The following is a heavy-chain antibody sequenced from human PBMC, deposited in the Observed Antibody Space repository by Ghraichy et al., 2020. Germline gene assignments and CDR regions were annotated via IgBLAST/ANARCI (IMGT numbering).Heavy chain of an antibody. CDR3: ARGSTMVRGVPGFDY. CDR1: GFTFISYT. CDR2: FISSSSFI. J-gene: IGHJ4*02. D-gene: IGHD3-10*01. Sequence: GGPLRLACAASGFTFISYTMNWVRQAPGKGLDWVSSFISSSSFIYYGDSVKGRFTISRDNAKNSLYLQMNSLRAEDTAVYYCARGSTMVRGVPGFDYWGQGTLVTVSS. V-gene: IGHV3-21*01.